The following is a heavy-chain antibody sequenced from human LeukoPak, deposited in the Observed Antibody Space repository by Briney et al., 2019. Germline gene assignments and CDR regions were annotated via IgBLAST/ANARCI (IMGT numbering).Heavy chain of an antibody. Sequence: GGSLRLSCAASGFTFSSYSMNWVRQAPGKGLEWVSSISSSSSYIYYADSVKGRFTISRDNAKNSLYLRMNSLRAEDTAVYYCARDPGKNGGYGYWGQGTLVTVSS. V-gene: IGHV3-21*01. J-gene: IGHJ4*02. CDR1: GFTFSSYS. CDR3: ARDPGKNGGYGY. CDR2: ISSSSSYI. D-gene: IGHD5-12*01.